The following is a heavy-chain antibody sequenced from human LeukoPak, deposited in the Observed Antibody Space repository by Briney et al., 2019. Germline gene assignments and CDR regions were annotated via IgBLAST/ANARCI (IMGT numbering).Heavy chain of an antibody. Sequence: GGSLRLSCAASGLTFIDAWMAWVRQAPGKGLEWVGRIKSKIDGETTDYGTRVKGRFIISRDDSKNTLYLQMNSLQTDDTAVYYCSTGLLHHWAPYWGQGALVNVSS. CDR1: GLTFIDAW. V-gene: IGHV3-15*01. D-gene: IGHD7-27*01. J-gene: IGHJ4*02. CDR2: IKSKIDGETT. CDR3: STGLLHHWAPY.